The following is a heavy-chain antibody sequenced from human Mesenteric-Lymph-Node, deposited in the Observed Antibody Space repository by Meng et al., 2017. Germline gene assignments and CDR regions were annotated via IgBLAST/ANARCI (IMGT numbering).Heavy chain of an antibody. Sequence: QLHPQESGLALGEHTQTLSLACAVSGGAIRCGGYSWCWSRPPPGNGLEWIGHIYHSGNTYYNPSVKSRVTMSVDRSKNQFSLKLNSVTAADTAVYYCARGGYDLNWFDPWGQGTLVTVSS. J-gene: IGHJ5*02. CDR2: IYHSGNT. D-gene: IGHD2-15*01. V-gene: IGHV4-30-2*01. CDR3: ARGGYDLNWFDP. CDR1: GGAIRCGGYS.